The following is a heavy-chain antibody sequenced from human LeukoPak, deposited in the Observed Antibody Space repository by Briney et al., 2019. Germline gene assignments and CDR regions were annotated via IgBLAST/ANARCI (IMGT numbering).Heavy chain of an antibody. D-gene: IGHD4-17*01. J-gene: IGHJ4*02. V-gene: IGHV4-34*01. CDR3: ARGDYGFLGY. Sequence: SETLSPTCAVYGGSFSGYYWSWIRQPPGKGLEWIGEINHSGSTNYNPSLKSRVTISVDTSKNQFSLNLSSGTAADTAVYYCARGDYGFLGYWGQGSLVTVSS. CDR1: GGSFSGYY. CDR2: INHSGST.